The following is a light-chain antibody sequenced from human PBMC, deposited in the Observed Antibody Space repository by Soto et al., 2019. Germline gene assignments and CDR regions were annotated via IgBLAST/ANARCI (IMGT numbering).Light chain of an antibody. J-gene: IGKJ1*01. CDR1: QTLNNNF. CDR3: QQYGSSPPWT. Sequence: EIVLTQSPGTLSLSPGERATLSCRASQTLNNNFLAWYQQRHGQAPRLLIYGATTRATGTPDRCTGSGSGTEFTLTITRLEPEDFAVYFCQQYGSSPPWTFGQGSRVEIK. CDR2: GAT. V-gene: IGKV3-20*01.